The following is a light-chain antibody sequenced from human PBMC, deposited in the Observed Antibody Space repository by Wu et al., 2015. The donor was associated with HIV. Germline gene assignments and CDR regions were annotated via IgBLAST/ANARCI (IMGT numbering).Light chain of an antibody. J-gene: IGKJ4*01. CDR1: QSISNY. CDR3: QHRRTWPLT. CDR2: EVS. Sequence: EIELTQSPTTLSLSPGETATLSCRAGQSISNYLAWYQQKPGQAPRLLIYEVSNRAAGIPARFSGSGSGTDFTLTISSLEAEDFAVYYCQHRRTWPLTFGGGTKLEIK. V-gene: IGKV3-11*01.